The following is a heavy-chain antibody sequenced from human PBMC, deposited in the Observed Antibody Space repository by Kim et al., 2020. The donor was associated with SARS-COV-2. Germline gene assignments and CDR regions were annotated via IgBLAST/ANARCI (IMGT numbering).Heavy chain of an antibody. J-gene: IGHJ4*02. D-gene: IGHD3-9*01. V-gene: IGHV3-30*04. Sequence: GGSLRLSCAASGFTFSSYAMHWVRQAPGKGLEWVAVISYDGSNKYYADSVKGRFTISRDNSKNTLYLQMNSLRAEDTAVYYCARVPHPSYYDILTGYYLEEYYFDYWGQGTLVTVSS. CDR3: ARVPHPSYYDILTGYYLEEYYFDY. CDR2: ISYDGSNK. CDR1: GFTFSSYA.